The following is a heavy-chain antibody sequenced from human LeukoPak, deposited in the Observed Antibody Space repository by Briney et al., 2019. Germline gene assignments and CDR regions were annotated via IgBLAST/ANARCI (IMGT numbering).Heavy chain of an antibody. CDR3: ARHAPIRKYLAVAGEPYFDY. CDR2: IYYSGST. CDR1: GGSISSYY. V-gene: IGHV4-59*08. Sequence: SETLSLTCTVSGGSISSYYWSWIRQPPGKGLEWIGYIYYSGSTNYNPSLKSRVTISVDTSKNQFSLKLSSVTAADTAVYYCARHAPIRKYLAVAGEPYFDYWGQGTLVTVSS. J-gene: IGHJ4*02. D-gene: IGHD6-19*01.